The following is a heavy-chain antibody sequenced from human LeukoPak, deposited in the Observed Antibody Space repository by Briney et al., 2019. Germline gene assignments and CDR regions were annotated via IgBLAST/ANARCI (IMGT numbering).Heavy chain of an antibody. CDR1: GFTFSSYS. CDR3: ARAPPYSSSWYGWFDP. D-gene: IGHD6-13*01. Sequence: GGSLRLSCAASGFTFSSYSMNWVRQAPGKGLEWVSSISSSSSYIYYADSVKGRFTISRDNAKNSLYLQMNSLRAEDTAVYYCARAPPYSSSWYGWFDPWGQGTLVTASS. J-gene: IGHJ5*02. CDR2: ISSSSSYI. V-gene: IGHV3-21*01.